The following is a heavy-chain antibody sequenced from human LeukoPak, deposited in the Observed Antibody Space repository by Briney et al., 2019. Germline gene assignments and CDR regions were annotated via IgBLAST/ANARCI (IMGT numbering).Heavy chain of an antibody. CDR1: GGTFSSYA. Sequence: ASVKVSCKASGGTFSSYAISWVRQAPGQGLEWMGGIIPIFGTANYAQKFQGRVTITADESTSTAYMELRSLRSDDTAVYYCARAVMITFGGVIVPYYFDYWGQGTLVTVSS. V-gene: IGHV1-69*13. CDR3: ARAVMITFGGVIVPYYFDY. D-gene: IGHD3-16*02. CDR2: IIPIFGTA. J-gene: IGHJ4*02.